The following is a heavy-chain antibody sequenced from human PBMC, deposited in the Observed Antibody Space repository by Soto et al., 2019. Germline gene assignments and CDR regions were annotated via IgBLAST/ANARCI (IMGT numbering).Heavy chain of an antibody. CDR3: APSGDYYASAHYRT. Sequence: ITLKEAGPTLVKPTQTLTLTCSFSGFSLTTRDVGVVWIRQPTGKALEWLALIYWDDDKRYSPSLKGRLVSTQDTPKRQVVLTRANMAPVDTATYYCAPSGDYYASAHYRTWGQGTLVTVSS. V-gene: IGHV2-5*02. CDR1: GFSLTTRDVG. D-gene: IGHD3-22*01. CDR2: IYWDDDK. J-gene: IGHJ4*02.